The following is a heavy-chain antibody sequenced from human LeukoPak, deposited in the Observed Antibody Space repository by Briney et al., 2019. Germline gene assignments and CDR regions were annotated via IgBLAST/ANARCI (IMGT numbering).Heavy chain of an antibody. CDR1: GGSFSGYY. J-gene: IGHJ6*03. D-gene: IGHD6-13*01. Sequence: PSETLSLTCAVYGGSFSGYYWSWIRQPPGKGLEWIGEINHSGSTNYNPSLKSRVTISVDTSKNQFSLKLSSVTAADTAVYYCARGRIAAAGKGYYYYYYMDVWGEGTTVTVSS. CDR3: ARGRIAAAGKGYYYYYYMDV. CDR2: INHSGST. V-gene: IGHV4-34*01.